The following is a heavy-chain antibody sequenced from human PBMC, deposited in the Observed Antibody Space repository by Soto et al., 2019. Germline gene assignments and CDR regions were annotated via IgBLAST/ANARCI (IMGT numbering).Heavy chain of an antibody. CDR3: ARTQEPYDSSGLDI. D-gene: IGHD3-22*01. CDR2: IIPIFGTA. V-gene: IGHV1-69*13. Sequence: GASVKVSCKASGGTFSSYAISWVRQAPGQGLEWMGGIIPIFGTANYAQKFQGRVTITADESTSTAYMELSSLRSEDTAVYYCARTQEPYDSSGLDIWGQGTMVTVSS. CDR1: GGTFSSYA. J-gene: IGHJ3*02.